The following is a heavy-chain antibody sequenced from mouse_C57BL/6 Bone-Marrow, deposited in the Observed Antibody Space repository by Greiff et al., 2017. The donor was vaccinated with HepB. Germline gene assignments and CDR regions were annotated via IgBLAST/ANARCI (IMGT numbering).Heavy chain of an antibody. CDR3: ARAPSLPWFAY. Sequence: VQLQQSGPGLVKPSQSLSLTCSVTGYSITSGYYWNWIRQFPGNKLEWMGYISYDGSNNYNPSLKNRISITRDTFKNQFFLKLNSVTTEDTATYYCARAPSLPWFAYWGQGTLVTVSA. V-gene: IGHV3-6*01. J-gene: IGHJ3*01. CDR2: ISYDGSN. CDR1: GYSITSGYY.